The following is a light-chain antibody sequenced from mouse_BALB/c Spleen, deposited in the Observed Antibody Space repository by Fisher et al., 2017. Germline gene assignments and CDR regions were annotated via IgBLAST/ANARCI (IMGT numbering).Light chain of an antibody. CDR3: QQRSSYPPT. V-gene: IGKV4-55*01. Sequence: IVLTQSTAIMSASPGEKVTMTCSASSSVSYMYWYQQKPGSSPRLLIYDTSNLASGVPARFSGSGSGTSYSLTISRMEAEDAATYYCQQRSSYPPTFGGGTKLEIK. CDR1: SSVSY. CDR2: DTS. J-gene: IGKJ2*01.